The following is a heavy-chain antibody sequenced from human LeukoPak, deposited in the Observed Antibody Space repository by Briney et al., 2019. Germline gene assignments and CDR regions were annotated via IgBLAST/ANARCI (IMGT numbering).Heavy chain of an antibody. CDR3: ARAGGHSGFDVYYFDY. V-gene: IGHV4-59*01. CDR2: IHYSGRT. J-gene: IGHJ4*02. D-gene: IGHD5-12*01. CDR1: GGSISPYY. Sequence: SETLSLTCTVSGGSISPYYWSWIRQSPGKGLEWIGYIHYSGRTNYNPSLKSRVTTSVDTSKNQFSLRVTTVTAADTGVYYCARAGGHSGFDVYYFDYWGQGTLVTVSS.